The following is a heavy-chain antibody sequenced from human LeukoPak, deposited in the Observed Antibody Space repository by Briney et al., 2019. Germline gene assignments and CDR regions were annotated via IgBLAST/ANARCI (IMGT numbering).Heavy chain of an antibody. J-gene: IGHJ6*02. Sequence: SETLSLTCAVYGGSFSGYYWSWIRQPPGKGLEWIGEINHSGSTNYNPSLKSRVTISVDTSKSQFSLKLSSVTAADTAVYYCAILDGGMDVWGQGTTVTVSS. D-gene: IGHD5-24*01. CDR3: AILDGGMDV. CDR1: GGSFSGYY. V-gene: IGHV4-34*01. CDR2: INHSGST.